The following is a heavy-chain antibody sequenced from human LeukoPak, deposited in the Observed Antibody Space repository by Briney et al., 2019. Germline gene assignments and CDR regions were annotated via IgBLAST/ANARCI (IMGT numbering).Heavy chain of an antibody. CDR3: ARTHPVYGDYPYGMDV. J-gene: IGHJ6*02. D-gene: IGHD4-17*01. CDR1: GGSISSYY. CDR2: IYYSGST. Sequence: PSETLSLTCTVSGGSISSYYWSRIRQPPGKGLEWIGYIYYSGSTNYNPSLKSRVTISVDTSKNQFSLKLSSVTAADTAVYYCARTHPVYGDYPYGMDVWGQGTTVTVSS. V-gene: IGHV4-59*01.